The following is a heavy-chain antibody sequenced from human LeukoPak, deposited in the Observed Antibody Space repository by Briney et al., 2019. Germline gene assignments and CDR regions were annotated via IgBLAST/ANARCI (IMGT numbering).Heavy chain of an antibody. Sequence: PGGSLRLSCAASGFTFSSYGMHWVRQAPGKGLEWVAVIWYDGSNKYYADSVKGRFTISRDNSKNTLYLQMNSLRAEDTAVYYCATGTYYDFWSGYFPPPYYGMDVWGQGTTVTVSS. J-gene: IGHJ6*02. CDR2: IWYDGSNK. CDR1: GFTFSSYG. CDR3: ATGTYYDFWSGYFPPPYYGMDV. D-gene: IGHD3-3*01. V-gene: IGHV3-33*01.